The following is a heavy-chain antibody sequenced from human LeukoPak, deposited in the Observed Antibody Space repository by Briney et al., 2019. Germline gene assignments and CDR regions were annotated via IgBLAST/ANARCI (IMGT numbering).Heavy chain of an antibody. Sequence: GGSLRLSCAASGFTFSDHYMDWVRQAPGKGLEWVGRIRNKANRYTTEYAASVKGRFSISRDDSKSLLYLQMKSLRTEDTAIYYCTTVTYYYVSSMDVFDIWGQGTMVTVSS. CDR1: GFTFSDHY. CDR2: IRNKANRYTT. CDR3: TTVTYYYVSSMDVFDI. V-gene: IGHV3-72*01. D-gene: IGHD3-22*01. J-gene: IGHJ3*02.